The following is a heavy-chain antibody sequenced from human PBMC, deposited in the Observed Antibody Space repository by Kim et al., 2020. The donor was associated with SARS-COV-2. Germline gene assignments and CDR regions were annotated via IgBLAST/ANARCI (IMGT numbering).Heavy chain of an antibody. J-gene: IGHJ4*02. CDR3: ARALTGTGPDY. CDR2: A. Sequence: ANYAQKCQGRVTITAEKSTSTAYMELSSLRSEDTAVYYCARALTGTGPDYWGQGTLVTVSS. V-gene: IGHV1-69*04. D-gene: IGHD1-7*01.